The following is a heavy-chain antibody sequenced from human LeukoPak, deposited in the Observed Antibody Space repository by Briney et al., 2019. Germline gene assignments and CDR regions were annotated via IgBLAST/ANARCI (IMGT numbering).Heavy chain of an antibody. CDR1: GFTFSKYG. Sequence: GGSLRLSCAASGFTFSKYGMNWVRQAPGKGLEWVSGIGVGGTTYYADSVKGRFTISRDTSKNTLYLQMNSLRAEDTAVYYCAKAQGYYDCWGQGTLVTVSS. CDR3: AKAQGYYDC. CDR2: IGVGGTT. J-gene: IGHJ4*02. V-gene: IGHV3-23*01. D-gene: IGHD3-22*01.